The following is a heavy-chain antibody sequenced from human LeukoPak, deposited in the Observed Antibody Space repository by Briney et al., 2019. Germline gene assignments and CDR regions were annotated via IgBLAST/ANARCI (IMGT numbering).Heavy chain of an antibody. CDR3: ARAYSSSWYFNWFDP. CDR2: IYTSGST. Sequence: PSETLSLTCTVSGGSISSGSYYWSWIRQPAGKGLEWIGRIYTSGSTDYNPSLKSRVTMSVDTSKNQFSLKLSSVTAADTAVYFCARAYSSSWYFNWFDPWGQGTLVTVSS. V-gene: IGHV4-61*02. CDR1: GGSISSGSYY. J-gene: IGHJ5*02. D-gene: IGHD6-13*01.